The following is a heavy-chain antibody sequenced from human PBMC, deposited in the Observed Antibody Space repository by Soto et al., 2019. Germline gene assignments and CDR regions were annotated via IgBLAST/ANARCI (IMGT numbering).Heavy chain of an antibody. V-gene: IGHV2-5*02. D-gene: IGHD1-26*01. CDR2: IYWDDDK. CDR1: GFSLGTYGVG. J-gene: IGHJ2*01. CDR3: AHRGGGIVDWYFDL. Sequence: QITLNESGPTLVKPTQTLTLTCTFSGFSLGTYGVGVGWIRQPPGKALEWLALIYWDDDKRYSPSLKSRLTITQDPSQRPVFPTLTHMDPVDTATYYCAHRGGGIVDWYFDLWGRGTPVIVSS.